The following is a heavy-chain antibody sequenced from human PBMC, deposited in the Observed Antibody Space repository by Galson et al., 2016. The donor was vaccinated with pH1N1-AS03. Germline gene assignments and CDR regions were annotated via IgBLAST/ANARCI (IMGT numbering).Heavy chain of an antibody. CDR1: GFTFRSYA. CDR3: TWNLPHTYPYMDV. V-gene: IGHV3-15*01. CDR2: IKNDRHGTA. D-gene: IGHD1-1*01. Sequence: SLRLSCAASGFTFRSYAMHWVRQAPGKGLEWVGRIKNDRHGTADYAAPVKGRFTISRDDSQNKVFLQMNSLQTEDTGVYYCTWNLPHTYPYMDVWGKGTTVTVSS. J-gene: IGHJ6*03.